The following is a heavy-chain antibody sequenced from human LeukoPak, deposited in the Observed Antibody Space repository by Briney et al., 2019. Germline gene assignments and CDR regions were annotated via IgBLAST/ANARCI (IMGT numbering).Heavy chain of an antibody. CDR3: AREYYDFWSGYYTNGYDAFDI. D-gene: IGHD3-3*01. CDR2: IKQDGSEK. Sequence: GGSLRLSCAASGFTFSSYWMSWVRQAPGKGLEWVANIKQDGSEKYYVDSVKGRFTISRDNAKNSLYLQMNSLRAEDTAVYYCAREYYDFWSGYYTNGYDAFDIWGQGTMVIVSS. CDR1: GFTFSSYW. J-gene: IGHJ3*02. V-gene: IGHV3-7*01.